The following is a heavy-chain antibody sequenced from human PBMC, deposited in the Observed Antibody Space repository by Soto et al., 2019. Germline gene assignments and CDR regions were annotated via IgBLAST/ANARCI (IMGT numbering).Heavy chain of an antibody. V-gene: IGHV3-23*01. J-gene: IGHJ4*02. CDR1: GFTFSSYA. CDR3: ATHSLAYCGGDCYLFDY. D-gene: IGHD2-21*02. Sequence: GGSLRLSCAASGFTFSSYAMSWVRQAPGKGLEWVSAISGSGGSTYYADSVKGRFTISRDNSKTTLYLQMKSLRAEDTAVYYCATHSLAYCGGDCYLFDYWGQGTLVTVSS. CDR2: ISGSGGST.